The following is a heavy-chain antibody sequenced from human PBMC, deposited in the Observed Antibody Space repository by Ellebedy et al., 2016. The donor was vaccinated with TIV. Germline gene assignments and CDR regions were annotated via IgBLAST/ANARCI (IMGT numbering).Heavy chain of an antibody. CDR2: INEDGTKK. V-gene: IGHV3-7*01. Sequence: GESLKISCAASGFTLNNYWMTWVRQAPGKGLEWVANINEDGTKKHFVDSVRGRFTISRDDAGNSLYLQMSSLGAEDTAVYYCARAIYGASNLWGRGTLVTVSS. D-gene: IGHD4-17*01. CDR3: ARAIYGASNL. CDR1: GFTLNNYW. J-gene: IGHJ2*01.